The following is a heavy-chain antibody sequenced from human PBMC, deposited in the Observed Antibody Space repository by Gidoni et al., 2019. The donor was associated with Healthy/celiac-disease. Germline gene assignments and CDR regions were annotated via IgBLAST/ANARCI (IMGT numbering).Heavy chain of an antibody. J-gene: IGHJ6*04. CDR2: IFSNDEK. V-gene: IGHV2-26*01. Sequence: QVTLKESGPVLVKPTETLTLTSTVSGFPLSNARMVVSWIRQPPGKALEWLAHIFSNDEKSYSTSLKSRLTISKDTSKSQVVLTMTNMDPVDTATYYCARGITIFGVVKNGMDVWGKGTTVTVSS. CDR1: GFPLSNARMV. CDR3: ARGITIFGVVKNGMDV. D-gene: IGHD3-3*01.